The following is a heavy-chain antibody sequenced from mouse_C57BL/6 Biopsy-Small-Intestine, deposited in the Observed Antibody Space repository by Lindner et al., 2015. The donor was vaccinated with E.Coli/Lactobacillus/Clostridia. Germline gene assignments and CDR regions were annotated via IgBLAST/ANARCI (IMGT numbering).Heavy chain of an antibody. J-gene: IGHJ1*03. CDR3: ARYYYSGSYWYFDV. D-gene: IGHD1-1*01. CDR2: TFYSGIT. V-gene: IGHV3-3*01. CDR1: GFSINSDCY. Sequence: EVQLQESGPSLVRPSQTLSLTCTVTGFSINSDCYWIWIRQFPGNKLEYIGYTFYSGITYYNPSLESRTYTTRDTSKNQFSLKLNSVTTEDTATYYCARYYYSGSYWYFDVWGTGTTVTVSS.